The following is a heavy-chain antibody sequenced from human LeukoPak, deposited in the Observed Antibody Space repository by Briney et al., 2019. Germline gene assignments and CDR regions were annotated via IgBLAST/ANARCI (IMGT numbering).Heavy chain of an antibody. CDR2: ISAYNGNT. CDR1: GYTFTSYG. D-gene: IGHD1-1*01. V-gene: IGHV1-18*01. J-gene: IGHJ3*02. Sequence: ASVKVSRKASGYTFTSYGISWVRQALGQGLERMRWISAYNGNTNYAQKLQGRVTMTTDTSTSTAYMELRTLRSDDTAVYYCARAQLELGGFDIWGQGTMVTVSS. CDR3: ARAQLELGGFDI.